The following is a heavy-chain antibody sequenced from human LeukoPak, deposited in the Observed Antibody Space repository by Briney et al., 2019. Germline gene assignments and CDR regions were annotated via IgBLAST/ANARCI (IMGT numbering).Heavy chain of an antibody. CDR3: AKDRRAMIVVVMGAIDY. CDR1: GFNFNFFG. J-gene: IGHJ4*02. D-gene: IGHD3-22*01. V-gene: IGHV3-30*02. CDR2: IRYDGSNK. Sequence: GGSLRLSCAASGFNFNFFGMHWVRQAPGKGLEWVAFIRYDGSNKYYADSVKGRFTISRDNSKNTLYLQMNSLRAEDTAVYYCAKDRRAMIVVVMGAIDYWGQGTLVIVSS.